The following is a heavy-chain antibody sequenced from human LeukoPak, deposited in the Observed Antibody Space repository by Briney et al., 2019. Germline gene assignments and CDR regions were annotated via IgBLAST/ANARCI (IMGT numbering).Heavy chain of an antibody. Sequence: GGSLRLSCAASGFTVSSNYMSWVRQAPGKGLEWVSSISSDSQYIFYADSVKGRFTTSRDNTENSLYLQMNSLRAEDTAVYYCAKDGSSWSDYWGQGTLVTVSS. CDR2: ISSDSQYI. J-gene: IGHJ4*02. CDR1: GFTVSSNY. CDR3: AKDGSSWSDY. D-gene: IGHD6-13*01. V-gene: IGHV3-21*01.